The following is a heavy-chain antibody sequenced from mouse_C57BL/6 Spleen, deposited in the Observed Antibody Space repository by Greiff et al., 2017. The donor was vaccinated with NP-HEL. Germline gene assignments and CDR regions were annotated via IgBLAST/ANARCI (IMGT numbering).Heavy chain of an antibody. CDR3: AWPSDSSGFAWFAY. Sequence: QVQLQQSGAELVRPGTSVKVSCKASGYAFTNYLIEWVKQRPGQGLEWIGVINPGSGGTNYNEKFKGKATMTADKSSSTAYMQLSSLTSEDSAVYFCAWPSDSSGFAWFAYWGQGTLVTVSA. V-gene: IGHV1-54*01. CDR1: GYAFTNYL. D-gene: IGHD3-2*02. J-gene: IGHJ3*01. CDR2: INPGSGGT.